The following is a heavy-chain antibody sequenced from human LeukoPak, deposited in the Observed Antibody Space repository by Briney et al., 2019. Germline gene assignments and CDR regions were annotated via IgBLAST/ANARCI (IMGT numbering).Heavy chain of an antibody. V-gene: IGHV4-38-2*02. CDR1: AYSIRSGYF. D-gene: IGHD6-13*01. CDR3: ARQQDLSGAFDI. Sequence: SETLSLTCTVSAYSIRSGYFWGWIRQPPGKGLEWIASIYHSGSTYYNPSLKSRVTISVDTSKNQFSLKLTSVTAADTAVYFCARQQDLSGAFDIWGQGTTVTVSS. J-gene: IGHJ3*02. CDR2: IYHSGST.